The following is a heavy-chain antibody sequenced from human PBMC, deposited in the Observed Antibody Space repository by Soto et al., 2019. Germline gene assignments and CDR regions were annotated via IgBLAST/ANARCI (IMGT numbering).Heavy chain of an antibody. V-gene: IGHV3-23*01. CDR2: ISGSGGST. CDR3: TSSKATVTYDWATFDL. Sequence: PWGSLRLSCAASGFTFSSYAMSWVRQAPGKGLEWVSAISGSGGSTYYADSVKGRFTISRDNSKNTLYLQMNSLRAEDTAVYYCTSSKATVTYDWATFDLWGRGTLVTVSS. CDR1: GFTFSSYA. J-gene: IGHJ2*01. D-gene: IGHD4-17*01.